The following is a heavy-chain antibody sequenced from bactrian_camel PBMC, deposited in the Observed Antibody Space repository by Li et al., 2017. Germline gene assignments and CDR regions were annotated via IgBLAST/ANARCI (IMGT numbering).Heavy chain of an antibody. D-gene: IGHD6*01. V-gene: IGHV3S1*01. CDR3: VRIPEGGGWYTFAY. CDR2: ISSGGGNL. J-gene: IGHJ4*01. CDR1: GFTFSHYW. Sequence: VQLVESGGGLVQPGGSLTVSCAASGFTFSHYWMYWVRQAPGKGLEWVSTISSGGGNLIYADSVKGRFPISRDTAKNTVYLQMNSLKPEDTAVYYCVRIPEGGGWYTFAYWGQGTQVTVS.